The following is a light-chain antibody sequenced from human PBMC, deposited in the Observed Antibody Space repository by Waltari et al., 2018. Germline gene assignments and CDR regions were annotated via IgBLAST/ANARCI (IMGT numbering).Light chain of an antibody. V-gene: IGKV4-1*01. CDR1: QGVLSSSNNKTD. CDR3: HHYYIPPLT. CDR2: WAS. J-gene: IGKJ5*01. Sequence: DIVMTQSPDSLAVSLGERATTNCKSSQGVLSSSNNKTDIAWYQQKPGQPPKPLINWASNRGSGVPDRFSGSGSGTDFTLTISSLQAEDVAVYYCHHYYIPPLTFGQGTRLEIK.